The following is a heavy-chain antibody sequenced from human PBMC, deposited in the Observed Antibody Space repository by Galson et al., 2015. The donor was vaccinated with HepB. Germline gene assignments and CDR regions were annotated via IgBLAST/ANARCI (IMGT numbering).Heavy chain of an antibody. CDR2: ISYDGSNK. CDR1: GFTFSSYG. CDR3: AKGALVLRYFDWLPDY. V-gene: IGHV3-30*18. J-gene: IGHJ4*02. D-gene: IGHD3-9*01. Sequence: SLRLSCAASGFTFSSYGMHWVRQAPGKGLEWVAVISYDGSNKYYADSVKGRFTISRDNSKNTLYLQMNSLRAEDTAVYYCAKGALVLRYFDWLPDYWGQGTLVTVSS.